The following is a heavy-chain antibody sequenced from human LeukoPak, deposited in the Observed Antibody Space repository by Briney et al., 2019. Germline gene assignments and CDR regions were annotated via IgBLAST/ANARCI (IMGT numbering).Heavy chain of an antibody. Sequence: PGGSLRLSCAASGFTFSSYWMSWVRQAPGKGLECVASIKQDGTEKYYVDSVKGRFTVSRDNAKNSLYLQMNSLRAEDTAVYYCAREGGYYDSSGNFDYWGQGTLVTVSS. J-gene: IGHJ4*02. CDR3: AREGGYYDSSGNFDY. CDR1: GFTFSSYW. CDR2: IKQDGTEK. V-gene: IGHV3-7*01. D-gene: IGHD3-22*01.